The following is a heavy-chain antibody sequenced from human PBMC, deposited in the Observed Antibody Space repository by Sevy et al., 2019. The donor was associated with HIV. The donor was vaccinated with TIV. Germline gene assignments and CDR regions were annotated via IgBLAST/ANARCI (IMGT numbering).Heavy chain of an antibody. D-gene: IGHD6-13*01. CDR3: ARAIVTRSGYSSSWYYFDY. J-gene: IGHJ4*02. CDR2: ISSSSSTI. CDR1: GFTFSSYS. V-gene: IGHV3-48*02. Sequence: GGSLRLSCAASGFTFSSYSMNWVRQAPGKGLEWVSYISSSSSTIYYADSVKGRFTISRDNAKNSLYLQMNSLRDEDTAVYYCARAIVTRSGYSSSWYYFDYWGQGTLVTVSS.